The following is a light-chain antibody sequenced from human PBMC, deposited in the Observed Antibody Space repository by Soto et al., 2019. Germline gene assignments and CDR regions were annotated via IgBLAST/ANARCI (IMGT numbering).Light chain of an antibody. Sequence: DIQMTQSPASLSVSVGDRVTITCRASQSINNYLNWYLQRPGKAPKLLIYAASTLQSGVPSRFSGSGSGTDFTLTISCLQSEDFATYYCQQYYSYPRTFGQGTKVDIK. CDR2: AAS. V-gene: IGKV1-39*01. CDR3: QQYYSYPRT. CDR1: QSINNY. J-gene: IGKJ1*01.